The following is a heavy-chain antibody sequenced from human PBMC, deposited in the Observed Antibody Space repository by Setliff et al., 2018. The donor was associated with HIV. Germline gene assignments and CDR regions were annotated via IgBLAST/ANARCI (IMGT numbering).Heavy chain of an antibody. Sequence: PGGSLRLSCAASGFTFSTYSMNWVRQSPGKGLEWVSYSSGSSGYMYYADSVKCRFTISRDNAKNSLYLQMNGLRAEDTAVYYCARDPGITAKPFYFDCWGQGTLVTVSS. CDR3: ARDPGITAKPFYFDC. CDR1: GFTFSTYS. CDR2: SSGSSGYM. D-gene: IGHD1-20*01. J-gene: IGHJ4*02. V-gene: IGHV3-21*01.